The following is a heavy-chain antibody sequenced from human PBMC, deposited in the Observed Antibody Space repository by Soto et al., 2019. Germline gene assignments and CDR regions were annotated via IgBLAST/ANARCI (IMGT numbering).Heavy chain of an antibody. CDR1: GFTVSSNY. V-gene: IGHV3-53*01. J-gene: IGHJ4*02. CDR2: IYSGGST. CDR3: ARTGIAVTGTIFDY. D-gene: IGHD6-19*01. Sequence: ESGGGLIQPGGSLRLSCAASGFTVSSNYMSWVRQAPGKGLEWVSVIYSGGSTYYADSVKGRFTSSRDNSKNTLYLQMNSLRAEDTAVYYCARTGIAVTGTIFDYWGQGTLVTVSS.